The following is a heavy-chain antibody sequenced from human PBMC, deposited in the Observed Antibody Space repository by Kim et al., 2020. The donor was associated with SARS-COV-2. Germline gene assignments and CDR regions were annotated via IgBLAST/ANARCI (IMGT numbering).Heavy chain of an antibody. Sequence: GESLKISCKGSGYSFTSYWIGWVRQMPGKGLEWMGIIYPGDSDTRYSPSFQGQVTISADKSISTAYLQWSSLKASDTAMYYCARLIGPRTYYDFWSGSFDPWGQGTLVTVSS. CDR2: IYPGDSDT. V-gene: IGHV5-51*01. D-gene: IGHD3-3*01. CDR3: ARLIGPRTYYDFWSGSFDP. CDR1: GYSFTSYW. J-gene: IGHJ5*02.